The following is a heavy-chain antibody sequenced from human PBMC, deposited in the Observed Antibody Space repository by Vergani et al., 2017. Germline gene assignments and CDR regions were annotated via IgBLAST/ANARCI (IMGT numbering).Heavy chain of an antibody. CDR2: ISWNSGSI. V-gene: IGHV3-9*01. CDR3: AKGNPYYYGSGSYYGSYFDY. CDR1: GFTFDDYA. Sequence: EVQLVESGGGLVQPGRSLRLSCAASGFTFDDYAMHWVRQAPGKGLEWVSGISWNSGSIGYADSVTGRFTISRDNAKNSLYLQLNSLRAEDTALYYCAKGNPYYYGSGSYYGSYFDYWGQGTLVTVSS. D-gene: IGHD3-10*01. J-gene: IGHJ4*02.